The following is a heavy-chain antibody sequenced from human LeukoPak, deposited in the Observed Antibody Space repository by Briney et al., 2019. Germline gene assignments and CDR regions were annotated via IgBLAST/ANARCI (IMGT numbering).Heavy chain of an antibody. J-gene: IGHJ5*02. CDR1: GGSISSYY. V-gene: IGHV4-59*01. Sequence: SETLSLTCTVSGGSISSYYWSWIRQPPGKGLEWIGYIDYSGSTNYNPSLKSRVTISIATSKNQFSLKLSSVTAADTAVYYCARLTGYCSASSCHSLWFDPWGSGTLVTVSS. CDR3: ARLTGYCSASSCHSLWFDP. CDR2: IDYSGST. D-gene: IGHD2-15*01.